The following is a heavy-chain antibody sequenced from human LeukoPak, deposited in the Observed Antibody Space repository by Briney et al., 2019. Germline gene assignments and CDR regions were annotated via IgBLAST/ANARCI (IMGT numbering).Heavy chain of an antibody. CDR2: IYYSGST. Sequence: SETLSLTCTVSGGSISSSSYYWGWIRQPPGKGLEWIGSIYYSGSTYYNPSLKSRVTISVDTSKNQFSLKLSSVTAADTAVYYCARGGVVIGPPNWFDPWGQGTLVTVSS. CDR1: GGSISSSSYY. V-gene: IGHV4-39*07. CDR3: ARGGVVIGPPNWFDP. J-gene: IGHJ5*02. D-gene: IGHD3-3*01.